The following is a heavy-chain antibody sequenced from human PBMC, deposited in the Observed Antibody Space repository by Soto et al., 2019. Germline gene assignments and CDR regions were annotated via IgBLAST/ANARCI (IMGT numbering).Heavy chain of an antibody. D-gene: IGHD1-26*01. CDR1: GFTFSSYA. V-gene: IGHV3-23*01. Sequence: PGGSLRLSCAASGFTFSSYAMSWVRQAPGKGLEWVSAISGSGGSTYYADSVKGRFTISRDNSKNTLYLQMNSLRAEDTAVYYCAKETGGGELGSQNAFDIWGQGTMVTVSS. CDR2: ISGSGGST. J-gene: IGHJ3*02. CDR3: AKETGGGELGSQNAFDI.